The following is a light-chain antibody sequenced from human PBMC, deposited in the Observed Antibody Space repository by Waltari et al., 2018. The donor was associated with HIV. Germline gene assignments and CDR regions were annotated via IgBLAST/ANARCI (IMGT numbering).Light chain of an antibody. J-gene: IGLJ3*02. CDR1: ALSKQY. Sequence: SSELTQAPSVSVSPGQTARITCSGDALSKQYTYWYQQKAGQAPVLVMYKDSERPSEIPARFSGASAGATVTLTINGVQAEDEADYYCQSTDSSGYLWVFGGGTKPTV. CDR3: QSTDSSGYLWV. V-gene: IGLV3-25*03. CDR2: KDS.